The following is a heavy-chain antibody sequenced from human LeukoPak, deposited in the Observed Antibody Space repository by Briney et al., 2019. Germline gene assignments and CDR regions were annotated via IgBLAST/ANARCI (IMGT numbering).Heavy chain of an antibody. CDR2: IYYSGST. Sequence: PSETLSLTCTVSGGSISSYYWSWIRQPPGKGLEWIGYIYYSGSTNYNPSLKSRVTISVDTSKNQFSLKLSSVTAADTAVYYCARGKSITIFGVVIPRHNWFDPWGQGTLVTVSS. CDR1: GGSISSYY. J-gene: IGHJ5*02. V-gene: IGHV4-59*01. D-gene: IGHD3-3*01. CDR3: ARGKSITIFGVVIPRHNWFDP.